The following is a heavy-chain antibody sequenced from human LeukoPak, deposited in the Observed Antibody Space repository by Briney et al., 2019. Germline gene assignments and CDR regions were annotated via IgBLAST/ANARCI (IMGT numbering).Heavy chain of an antibody. V-gene: IGHV4-31*03. J-gene: IGHJ6*02. CDR2: TYYSGST. CDR3: ARSMRVSYYGMDV. CDR1: GGSISSGGYY. Sequence: SETLSLTCTVSGGSISSGGYYWSWIRQHPGKGLEWIGYTYYSGSTYYNPPLKSRVTISVDTSKNQFSLKLSSVTAADTAVYYCARSMRVSYYGMDVWGQGTTVTVSS.